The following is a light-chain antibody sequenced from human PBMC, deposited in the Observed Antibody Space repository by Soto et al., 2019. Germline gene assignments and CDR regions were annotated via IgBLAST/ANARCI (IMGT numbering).Light chain of an antibody. Sequence: ALTQPASVSGSPGQSITISCTGTSSDVGGYNYVSWYQQHPDKAPKLMIYEVSNRPSGVSNRFSGSKSGNTASLTISGLQAEDEADYYCSSSTSNSAYVFGTGTKVTVL. CDR3: SSSTSNSAYV. J-gene: IGLJ1*01. CDR2: EVS. CDR1: SSDVGGYNY. V-gene: IGLV2-14*01.